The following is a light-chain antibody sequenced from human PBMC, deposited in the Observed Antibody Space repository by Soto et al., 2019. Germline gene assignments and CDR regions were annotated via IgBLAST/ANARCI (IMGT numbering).Light chain of an antibody. Sequence: DIQMTQSPSTLSASVGDRVTITCRASQSISSWLAWYQQKPGKAPKLLIYDVSILENGVPSRFSGSGSGTEFTLTISSLQPDDSATYYCQQYNTLWTFGQGTKVDIK. CDR3: QQYNTLWT. J-gene: IGKJ1*01. CDR1: QSISSW. V-gene: IGKV1-5*01. CDR2: DVS.